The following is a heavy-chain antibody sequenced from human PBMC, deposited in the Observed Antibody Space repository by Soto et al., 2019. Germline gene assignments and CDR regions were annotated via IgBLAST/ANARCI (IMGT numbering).Heavy chain of an antibody. D-gene: IGHD6-25*01. CDR3: ARYKGKAARPGRGFYYYYYGMDV. J-gene: IGHJ6*02. CDR1: GGTFSSYA. CDR2: IIPIFGTA. Sequence: SVKVSCKASGGTFSSYAISWVRQAPGQGLEWMGGIIPIFGTANYAQKFQGRVTITADESTSTAYMELSSLRSEDTAVYYCARYKGKAARPGRGFYYYYYGMDVWG. V-gene: IGHV1-69*13.